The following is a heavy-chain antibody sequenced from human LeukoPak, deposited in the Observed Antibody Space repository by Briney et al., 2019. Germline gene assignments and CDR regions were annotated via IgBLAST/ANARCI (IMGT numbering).Heavy chain of an antibody. V-gene: IGHV1-69*05. CDR1: GGAFSSYA. CDR2: IIPIFGTA. Sequence: SVKVSCKASGGAFSSYAISWVRQAPGQGLEWMGGIIPIFGTANYAQKFQGRVTITTDESTSTAYMELSSLRSEDTAVYYCASGYSYGSVQFDYWGQGTLVTVSS. D-gene: IGHD5-18*01. CDR3: ASGYSYGSVQFDY. J-gene: IGHJ4*02.